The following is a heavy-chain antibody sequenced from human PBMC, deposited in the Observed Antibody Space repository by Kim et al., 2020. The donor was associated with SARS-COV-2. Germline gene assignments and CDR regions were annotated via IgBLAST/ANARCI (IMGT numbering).Heavy chain of an antibody. D-gene: IGHD3-22*01. V-gene: IGHV4-38-2*02. CDR1: GYSISSGYY. J-gene: IGHJ6*02. Sequence: SETLSLTCTVSGYSISSGYYWGWIRQPPGKGLEWIGSIYHSGNTYYNPSLKSRVTISVDTSKNQLSLKLSSVTAADTAVYYCVRDPHYYDSSGYYYRYYYYGMDVWGQGTTVTVSS. CDR3: VRDPHYYDSSGYYYRYYYYGMDV. CDR2: IYHSGNT.